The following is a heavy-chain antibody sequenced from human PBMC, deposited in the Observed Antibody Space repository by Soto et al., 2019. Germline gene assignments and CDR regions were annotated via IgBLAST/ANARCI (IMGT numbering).Heavy chain of an antibody. J-gene: IGHJ4*02. CDR2: ISYDGSNK. V-gene: IGHV3-30-3*01. CDR1: GFTFSSYA. D-gene: IGHD4-17*01. CDR3: ASATVTNYFDY. Sequence: GGSLRLSCAASGFTFSSYAMHWVRQAPGKGLEWVAVISYDGSNKYYADSVKGRFTISRDNSKNTLYLQMNSLRAEDTAVYYCASATVTNYFDYWGQGT.